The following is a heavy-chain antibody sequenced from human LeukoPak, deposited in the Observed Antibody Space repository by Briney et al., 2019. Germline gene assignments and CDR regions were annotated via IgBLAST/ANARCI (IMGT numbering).Heavy chain of an antibody. D-gene: IGHD3-22*01. J-gene: IGHJ3*02. Sequence: GESLKISCKGSGYSFTNYWIGWVRQMPGKGLEWMGIIYPGDSDTRYSPSFQGQVTISADKSISTAYLQWSSLKASDTAMYYCATGGGLGYYDSSGYYYRGGAFDIWGQGTMVTVSS. CDR3: ATGGGLGYYDSSGYYYRGGAFDI. CDR2: IYPGDSDT. V-gene: IGHV5-51*01. CDR1: GYSFTNYW.